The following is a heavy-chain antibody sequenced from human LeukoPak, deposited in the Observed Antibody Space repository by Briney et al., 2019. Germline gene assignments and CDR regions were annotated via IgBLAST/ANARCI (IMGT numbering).Heavy chain of an antibody. V-gene: IGHV3-11*01. CDR3: ARVPYCGSDCDWNWFDP. CDR1: GFTFSDYY. CDR2: ISSSGSTV. J-gene: IGHJ5*02. Sequence: PGGSLRLSCAASGFTFSDYYMSWIRQAPGKGLEWVSYISSSGSTVYYADSVKGRFTISRDNAKNSLYLQMNSLRAEDTAVYYCARVPYCGSDCDWNWFDPWGQGTLVTASS. D-gene: IGHD2-21*02.